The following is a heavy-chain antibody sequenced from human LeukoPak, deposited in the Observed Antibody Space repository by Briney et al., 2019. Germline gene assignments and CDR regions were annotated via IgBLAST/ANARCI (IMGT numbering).Heavy chain of an antibody. Sequence: PSETLSLTCTVSGGSISSGGYYWSWIRQPPGKGLEWIGYIYHSGSTYYNPSLKSRATISVDRSKNQFSLKLSSVTAADTAVYYCARSLRGGVVITFGLGYNWFDPWGQGTLVTVSS. CDR3: ARSLRGGVVITFGLGYNWFDP. CDR1: GGSISSGGYY. J-gene: IGHJ5*02. CDR2: IYHSGST. D-gene: IGHD3-3*01. V-gene: IGHV4-30-2*01.